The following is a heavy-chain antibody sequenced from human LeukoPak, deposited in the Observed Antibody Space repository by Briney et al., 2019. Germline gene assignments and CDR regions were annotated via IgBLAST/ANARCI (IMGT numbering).Heavy chain of an antibody. Sequence: SETLSLTCAVYGGSFSGYYWSWLRQPPGKGLEWIGEINHSGSTNYNPSLKSRVTISVDTSKNQFSLKLSSVTAADTAVYYCARDPRVVSSEGTFDYWGQGTLVTVSS. J-gene: IGHJ4*02. CDR2: INHSGST. D-gene: IGHD5/OR15-5a*01. CDR3: ARDPRVVSSEGTFDY. V-gene: IGHV4-34*01. CDR1: GGSFSGYY.